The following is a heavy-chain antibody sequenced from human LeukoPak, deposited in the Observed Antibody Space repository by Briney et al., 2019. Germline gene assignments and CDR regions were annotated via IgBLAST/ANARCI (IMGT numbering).Heavy chain of an antibody. Sequence: ASVKVSCKTSGYSENFYGITWVRQAPGQGLEWMGWINPNSGGTNYAQKFQGRVTMTRDTSISTAYMELSRLRSDDTAVYYCAREDYDSTDLAKDAFDIWGQGTMVTVSS. V-gene: IGHV1-2*02. D-gene: IGHD3-22*01. CDR3: AREDYDSTDLAKDAFDI. CDR2: INPNSGGT. CDR1: GYSENFYG. J-gene: IGHJ3*02.